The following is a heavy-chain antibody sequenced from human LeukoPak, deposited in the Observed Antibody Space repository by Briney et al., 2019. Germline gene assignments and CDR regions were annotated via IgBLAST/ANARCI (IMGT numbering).Heavy chain of an antibody. Sequence: GGSLRLSCAASGFTFSSYAMHWVRQAPGKGLEWVAVISYDGSNKYYADSVKGRFTISRDNSKNTLYLQMNSLRAEDTAVYYCARDLYCEDYYMDVWGKGTTVTVSS. V-gene: IGHV3-30*04. CDR1: GFTFSSYA. J-gene: IGHJ6*03. D-gene: IGHD2-21*01. CDR2: ISYDGSNK. CDR3: ARDLYCEDYYMDV.